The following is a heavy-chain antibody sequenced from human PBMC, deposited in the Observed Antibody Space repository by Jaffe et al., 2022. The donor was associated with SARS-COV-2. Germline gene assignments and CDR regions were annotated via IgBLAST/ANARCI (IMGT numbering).Heavy chain of an antibody. J-gene: IGHJ6*03. CDR3: AREALKNYYYYYMDV. CDR1: GFTFSSYA. Sequence: QVQLVESGGGVVQPGRSLRLSCAASGFTFSSYAMHWVRQAPGKGLEWVAVISYDGSNKYYADSVKGRFTISRDNSKNTLYLQMNSLRAEDTAVYYCAREALKNYYYYYMDVWGKGTTVTVSS. CDR2: ISYDGSNK. V-gene: IGHV3-30*04.